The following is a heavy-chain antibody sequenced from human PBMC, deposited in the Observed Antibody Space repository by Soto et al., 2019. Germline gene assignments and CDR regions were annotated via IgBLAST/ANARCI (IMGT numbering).Heavy chain of an antibody. D-gene: IGHD2-2*01. Sequence: QVQLVQSGAEVKKPGASVKVSCKTSGYTFTNYAIHWVRQAPGQRLEWMGWIKAGDGNTKYSQKFQGRVTITRDTSASTAYMELSSLRSEDAAVYYCARSGSCTSTSCYGGFDIWGQGTMVTVSS. CDR1: GYTFTNYA. CDR2: IKAGDGNT. CDR3: ARSGSCTSTSCYGGFDI. J-gene: IGHJ3*02. V-gene: IGHV1-3*01.